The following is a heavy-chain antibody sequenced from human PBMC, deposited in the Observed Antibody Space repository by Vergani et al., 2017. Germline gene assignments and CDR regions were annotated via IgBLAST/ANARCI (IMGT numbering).Heavy chain of an antibody. Sequence: QLQLQESGPGLLKPSETLSLTCSVSAGSISRTSYYWGWIRQPPGKGLESLWNIYYSGTTYYNPSLKSRVTISVDTSKNQFSLTVSSVTAADTAVYYCARETLEYRSKGEVDYWGLGSLITVSS. CDR1: AGSISRTSYY. CDR3: ARETLEYRSKGEVDY. J-gene: IGHJ4*02. V-gene: IGHV4-39*02. D-gene: IGHD6-6*01. CDR2: IYYSGTT.